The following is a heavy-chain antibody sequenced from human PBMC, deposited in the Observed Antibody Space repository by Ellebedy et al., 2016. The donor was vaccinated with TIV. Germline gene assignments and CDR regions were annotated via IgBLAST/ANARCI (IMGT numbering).Heavy chain of an antibody. CDR3: ARDRIFGVVIIEPPKHYYYYYGMDV. CDR2: INHSGST. Sequence: SETLSLTCAVYGGSFSGYYWSWIRQPPGKGLEWIGEINHSGSTNYNPSLKSRVTISVDTSKNQFSLKLSPVTAADTAVYYCARDRIFGVVIIEPPKHYYYYYGMDVWGQGTTVTVSS. V-gene: IGHV4-34*01. D-gene: IGHD3-3*01. CDR1: GGSFSGYY. J-gene: IGHJ6*02.